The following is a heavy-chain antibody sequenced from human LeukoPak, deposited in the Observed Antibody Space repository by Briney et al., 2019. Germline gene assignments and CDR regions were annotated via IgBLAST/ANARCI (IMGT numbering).Heavy chain of an antibody. CDR2: IYSIGSP. V-gene: IGHV4-59*01. Sequence: SETLSLTCTVSGGPISSYYWSWIRQPPGKGLEWIGYIYSIGSPNYNSSLKSRVTMSVDTSKNQFSLKLSSVTAADTAVYYCARDRHDSSGYYYDSWGPGTLVTVSS. J-gene: IGHJ5*01. CDR1: GGPISSYY. D-gene: IGHD3-22*01. CDR3: ARDRHDSSGYYYDS.